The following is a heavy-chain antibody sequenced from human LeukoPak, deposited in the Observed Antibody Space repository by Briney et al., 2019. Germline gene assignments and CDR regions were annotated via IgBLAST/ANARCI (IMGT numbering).Heavy chain of an antibody. Sequence: PGGSLRLSCAASGFIFSDYYMTWNRQAPGKGLECLSYISGSGSDTNYADSVKGRFTTSRDNAKNSLYLQMNSLRAEDTAVYYCARVGSIAAAGTPDYWGQGTLVTVSS. J-gene: IGHJ4*02. CDR2: ISGSGSDT. V-gene: IGHV3-11*06. CDR3: ARVGSIAAAGTPDY. CDR1: GFIFSDYY. D-gene: IGHD6-13*01.